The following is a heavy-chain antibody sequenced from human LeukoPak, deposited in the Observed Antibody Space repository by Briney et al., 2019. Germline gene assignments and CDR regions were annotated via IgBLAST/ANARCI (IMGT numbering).Heavy chain of an antibody. CDR3: ARIRSRKWGFDY. CDR1: GGSFIGYY. CDR2: INQFGST. J-gene: IGHJ4*02. D-gene: IGHD1-26*01. V-gene: IGHV4-34*01. Sequence: PSETLSLTCAVYGGSFIGYYWSWIRQPPGKGLEWIGEINQFGSTNYNPSLKSRLTISIDTYQNQFSLKLRSVPAADTAVYYCARIRSRKWGFDYWGQGTLVSVSS.